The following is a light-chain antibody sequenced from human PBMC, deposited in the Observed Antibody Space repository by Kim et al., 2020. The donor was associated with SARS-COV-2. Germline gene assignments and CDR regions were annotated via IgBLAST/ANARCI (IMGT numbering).Light chain of an antibody. CDR1: GSNIGSNS. J-gene: IGLJ3*02. CDR2: NDN. Sequence: GQRGTVSCSGSGSNIGSNSVNWFQQVPGPAPKLLIYNDNQRPSGVPDRVSGSKSGTSASLAIGGLQSEDEAHYYCAAWDNSLKGWLFGGGTQLTVL. CDR3: AAWDNSLKGWL. V-gene: IGLV1-44*01.